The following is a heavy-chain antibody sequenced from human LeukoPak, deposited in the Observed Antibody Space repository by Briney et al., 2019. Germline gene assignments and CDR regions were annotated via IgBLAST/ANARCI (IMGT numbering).Heavy chain of an antibody. V-gene: IGHV4-59*01. Sequence: SETLSLTCTVSGGSISSYYWSWIRQPPGKGLEWIGYIYYSGSTNYNPSLKSRVTISVDTSKNQFSLKLSSVTAADTAVYYCARTDTAMVIFAFDIWGQGTMVTVSS. CDR2: IYYSGST. D-gene: IGHD5-18*01. CDR3: ARTDTAMVIFAFDI. J-gene: IGHJ3*02. CDR1: GGSISSYY.